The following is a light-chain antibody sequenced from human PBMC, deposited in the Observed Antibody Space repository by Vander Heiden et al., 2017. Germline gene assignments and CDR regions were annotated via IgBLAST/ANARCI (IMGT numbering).Light chain of an antibody. CDR3: MQALQTPPYT. J-gene: IGKJ2*01. CDR2: LGS. V-gene: IGKV2-28*01. Sequence: DIVMTQSPLSLPVTPGEPASISCRSSQSLLHSNGYNYLDWYLQKPGQSPQVLIYLGSIRASGVPDRFSGSGSGTDFTLKISRVETEDVGVYYCMQALQTPPYTFGQGTKLEIK. CDR1: QSLLHSNGYNY.